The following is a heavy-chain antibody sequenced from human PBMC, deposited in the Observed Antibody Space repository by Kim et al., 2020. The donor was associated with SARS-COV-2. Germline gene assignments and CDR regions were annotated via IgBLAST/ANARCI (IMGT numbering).Heavy chain of an antibody. Sequence: YSPAFEGQVTISVDKSISTAYLQWSGLKASDTAVYYCARPRYSSSWYPFDYWGQGTLVTVSS. CDR3: ARPRYSSSWYPFDY. J-gene: IGHJ4*02. V-gene: IGHV5-51*01. D-gene: IGHD6-13*01.